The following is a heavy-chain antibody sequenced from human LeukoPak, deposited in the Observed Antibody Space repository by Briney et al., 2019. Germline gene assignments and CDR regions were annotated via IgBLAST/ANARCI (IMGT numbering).Heavy chain of an antibody. CDR1: GGSISSNDYY. D-gene: IGHD3-10*01. Sequence: SETLSLTCTVSGGSISSNDYYWGWIRQPPGKGLEWIGNIYYSGTTYYTPSLKRRVTISVDTSKNQFSLKLSSVTAADTAVYYCARHKGYYDSGPKWFDPWGQGTLVTVSS. CDR2: IYYSGTT. J-gene: IGHJ5*02. V-gene: IGHV4-39*01. CDR3: ARHKGYYDSGPKWFDP.